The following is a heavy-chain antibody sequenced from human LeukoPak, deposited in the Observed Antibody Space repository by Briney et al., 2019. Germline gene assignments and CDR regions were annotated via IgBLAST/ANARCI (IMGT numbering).Heavy chain of an antibody. J-gene: IGHJ4*02. CDR1: GFTFSSYA. CDR2: ISYDGSNK. V-gene: IGHV3-30-3*01. D-gene: IGHD6-6*01. Sequence: GGSLRLSCAASGFTFSSYAMHWVRQAPGKGLEWVAVISYDGSNKYYADSVKGRFTISRDNSKNTLYLQMNSLRAEDTAVYYCAKDLEYSRVLRPRGAFDYWGQGTLVTVSS. CDR3: AKDLEYSRVLRPRGAFDY.